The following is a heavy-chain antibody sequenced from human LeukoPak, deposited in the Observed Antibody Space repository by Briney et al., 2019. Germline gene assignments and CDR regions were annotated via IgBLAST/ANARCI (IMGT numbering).Heavy chain of an antibody. D-gene: IGHD6-13*01. CDR3: AKAVGSISWSFDY. CDR1: GFTFSTYA. Sequence: GGSLRLSCEASGFTFSTYAMHWVRQAPGKGLEWVALISHDGSDKNYADSVKGRFTISRDNSNSTLYLQMDSLRGDDAAVYYCAKAVGSISWSFDYWGQGTLVTVSS. J-gene: IGHJ4*02. CDR2: ISHDGSDK. V-gene: IGHV3-30*18.